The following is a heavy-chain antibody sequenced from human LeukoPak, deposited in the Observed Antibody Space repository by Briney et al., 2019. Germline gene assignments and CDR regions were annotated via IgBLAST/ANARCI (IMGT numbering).Heavy chain of an antibody. D-gene: IGHD1-26*01. Sequence: GGSLRLSCAASGFTFTSYSMNWVRQVPGKGLEWVSTISGGGGSTYYADSVKGRFTISRDNSKNTLYLQVNSLRAEDTAVYYCAKGGKWDVTPFDYWGQGTLVSVSS. CDR3: AKGGKWDVTPFDY. CDR1: GFTFTSYS. CDR2: ISGGGGST. J-gene: IGHJ4*02. V-gene: IGHV3-23*01.